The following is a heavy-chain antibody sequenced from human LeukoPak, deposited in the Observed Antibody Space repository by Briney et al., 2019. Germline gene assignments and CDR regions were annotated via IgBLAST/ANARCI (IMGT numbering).Heavy chain of an antibody. CDR1: GGSISSYY. CDR3: ARAPNYGDYFDY. D-gene: IGHD4-17*01. V-gene: IGHV4-59*08. Sequence: SENLSLTCTVSGGSISSYYWSWIRQPPGKGLEWIGYIDYSGSTNYNPSLKSRVTISVDTSKNQFSLKLSSVTAADTAVYYCARAPNYGDYFDYWSQGTLVTVSS. CDR2: IDYSGST. J-gene: IGHJ4*02.